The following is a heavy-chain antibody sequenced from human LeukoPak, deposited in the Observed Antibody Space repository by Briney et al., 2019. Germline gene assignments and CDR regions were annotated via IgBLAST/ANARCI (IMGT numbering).Heavy chain of an antibody. Sequence: GGSLSLSCAACRFTLSHYAMSGVRPAPGKGLAWVSASIGSGGSTYYADSVTGGFTISRDNSKNTMYLRRNGLRAVDTAVYYCAKDTMIVVNYYFVYWGQGTLVTVSS. CDR1: RFTLSHYA. D-gene: IGHD3-22*01. V-gene: IGHV3-23*01. CDR3: AKDTMIVVNYYFVY. CDR2: SIGSGGST. J-gene: IGHJ4*02.